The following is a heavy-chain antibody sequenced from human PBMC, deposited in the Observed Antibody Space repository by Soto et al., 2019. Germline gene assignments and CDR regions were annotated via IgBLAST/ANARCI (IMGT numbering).Heavy chain of an antibody. D-gene: IGHD4-4*01. J-gene: IGHJ2*01. CDR1: GGTFSSYA. Sequence: QVQLVQSGAEVKKPGSSVKVSCKASGGTFSSYAISWVRQAPGQGLEWMGGIIPIFGTANYAQKFQGRVTITADESTRTASMELGSLRSEDTAVYDGARDDPSNQRSYWYFDLWGRGTLVTVSS. V-gene: IGHV1-69*12. CDR2: IIPIFGTA. CDR3: ARDDPSNQRSYWYFDL.